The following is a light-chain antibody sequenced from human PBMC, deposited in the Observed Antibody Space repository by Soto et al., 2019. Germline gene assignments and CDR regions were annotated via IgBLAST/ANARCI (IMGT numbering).Light chain of an antibody. CDR3: MQSIQIPTT. V-gene: IGKV2D-29*01. CDR2: EGS. CDR1: QSPLHSDGKTY. Sequence: VMTQTPLSLSVTPGQPTSISCKSSQSPLHSDGKTYLYWYLQKAGQPPQLLIYEGSNRFSGVPDRFSGSGSGTDFTLKISRVEAEDVGVYYCMQSIQIPTTFGIGPQVEIK. J-gene: IGKJ4*01.